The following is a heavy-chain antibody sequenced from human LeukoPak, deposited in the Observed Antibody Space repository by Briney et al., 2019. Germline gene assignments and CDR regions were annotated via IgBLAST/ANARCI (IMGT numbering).Heavy chain of an antibody. D-gene: IGHD3-10*01. Sequence: SETLSLTCTVSGDSISSDYWTWIRQPPGKGLEWIGFIYYSGSTNYNPSLKSRVTMSVDTSKNQFSLKLSSVTAADTAVYYCARAAMVRGVPFDYWGQGTLVTVSS. J-gene: IGHJ4*02. V-gene: IGHV4-59*08. CDR1: GDSISSDY. CDR2: IYYSGST. CDR3: ARAAMVRGVPFDY.